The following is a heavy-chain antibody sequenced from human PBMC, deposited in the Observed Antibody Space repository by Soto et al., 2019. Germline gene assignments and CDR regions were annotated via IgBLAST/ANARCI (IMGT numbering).Heavy chain of an antibody. J-gene: IGHJ3*02. CDR3: AGVERGTATTVVDAFEI. CDR2: MSHSGGT. V-gene: IGHV4-34*01. D-gene: IGHD1-1*01. Sequence: QVQLQQWGAGLLKPSETLSLTCAVYGGSVSSSSNYYWSWIRQPPGKGLEWIGEMSHSGGTHFNPALKSRVTISVDTSKDQFSLKMSSVTAADTALYYCAGVERGTATTVVDAFEIWGPGTMVTVSS. CDR1: GGSVSSSSNYY.